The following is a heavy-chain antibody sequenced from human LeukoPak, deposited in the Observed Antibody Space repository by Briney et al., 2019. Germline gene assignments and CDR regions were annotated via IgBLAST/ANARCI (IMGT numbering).Heavy chain of an antibody. V-gene: IGHV4-39*01. D-gene: IGHD6-19*01. Sequence: PSETLSLTCTVSGDSISSSSYYWGWIRQPPGKGLEWIGRIYYSGSTYYNPSLKSRVTISVDTSKNQFSLNLSSVTAADTAVYYCAINSGWENYYYYYYMDVWGKGTTVTVPS. CDR2: IYYSGST. CDR3: AINSGWENYYYYYYMDV. CDR1: GDSISSSSYY. J-gene: IGHJ6*03.